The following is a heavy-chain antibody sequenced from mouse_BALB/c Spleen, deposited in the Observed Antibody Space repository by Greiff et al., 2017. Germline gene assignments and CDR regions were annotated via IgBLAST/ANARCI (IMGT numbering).Heavy chain of an antibody. D-gene: IGHD2-4*01. CDR2: IAPGSGST. V-gene: IGHV1S41*01. Sequence: DLVKPGASVKLSCKASGYTFTSYWINWIKQRPGQGLEWIRRIAPGSGSTYYNEMFKGKATLTVDTSSSTAYIQLSSLSSVDSAVYFCARERDYDYYFDYWGQGTTLTVSS. CDR1: GYTFTSYW. CDR3: ARERDYDYYFDY. J-gene: IGHJ2*01.